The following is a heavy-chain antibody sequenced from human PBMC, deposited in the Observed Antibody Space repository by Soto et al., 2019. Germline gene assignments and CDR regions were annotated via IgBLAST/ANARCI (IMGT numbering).Heavy chain of an antibody. CDR1: GFTFSSYA. D-gene: IGHD6-6*01. CDR3: AKSTWGIAARNEGFDY. Sequence: EVQLLESGGGLVQPGGSLRLSCAASGFTFSSYAMSWVRQAPGKGLEWVSAISGSGGSTYYADSVKGRFTISRDNSKNTLYLQMNSLRAEDTAVYYCAKSTWGIAARNEGFDYWGQGTLVTVSS. CDR2: ISGSGGST. V-gene: IGHV3-23*01. J-gene: IGHJ4*02.